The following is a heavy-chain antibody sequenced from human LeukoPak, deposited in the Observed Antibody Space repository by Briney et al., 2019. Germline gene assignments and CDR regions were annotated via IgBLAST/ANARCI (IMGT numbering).Heavy chain of an antibody. CDR2: ISSGSSTI. Sequence: PGGSLRLSCAASGFTFSSYSMNWVRQAPGKGLEWISYISSGSSTIYYADSVKGRFTFSRDNAKNSLYLQMNSLRAEDTAVYYCAKDDGWVQYANWGQGTLVTVSS. CDR3: AKDDGWVQYAN. V-gene: IGHV3-48*01. J-gene: IGHJ4*02. CDR1: GFTFSSYS. D-gene: IGHD5-24*01.